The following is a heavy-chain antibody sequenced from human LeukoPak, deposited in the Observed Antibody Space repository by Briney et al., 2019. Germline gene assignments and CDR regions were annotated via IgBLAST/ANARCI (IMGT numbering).Heavy chain of an antibody. J-gene: IGHJ6*03. CDR2: IKQDGSEK. V-gene: IGHV3-7*01. CDR3: ARAVGSIAAAGRYYYYYYMDV. D-gene: IGHD6-13*01. Sequence: GGSLRLSCAASGFTFSSYWMSWVRQAPGKGLEWVANIKQDGSEKYYVDSVKGRFTISRDNAKNSLYLQMNSLGAEDTAVYYCARAVGSIAAAGRYYYYYYMDVWGKGTTVTVSS. CDR1: GFTFSSYW.